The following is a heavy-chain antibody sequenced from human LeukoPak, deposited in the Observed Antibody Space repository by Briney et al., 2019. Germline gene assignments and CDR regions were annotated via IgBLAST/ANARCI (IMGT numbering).Heavy chain of an antibody. V-gene: IGHV1-8*01. CDR2: MNPNSGNT. J-gene: IGHJ4*02. CDR1: GYTFTSYD. Sequence: ASVKVSCKASGYTFTSYDINWVRQATGQGLEWMGWMNPNSGNTGYAQKFQGRVTMTRNTSISTAYMELSSLRSEDTAVYYCARVAYDYVWGSYRYPDYWGQGTLVTVSS. CDR3: ARVAYDYVWGSYRYPDY. D-gene: IGHD3-16*02.